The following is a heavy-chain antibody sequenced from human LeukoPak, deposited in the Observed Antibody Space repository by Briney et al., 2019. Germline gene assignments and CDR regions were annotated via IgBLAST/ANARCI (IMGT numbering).Heavy chain of an antibody. CDR1: GYTFTGYY. D-gene: IGHD2-2*01. Sequence: ASVKVSCKASGYTFTGYYMHWVRQAPGQGLEWMGWINPNSGGTSYAQKFQGRVTMPRDTSISTAYMELSRLRSDDTAVYYCARDPYCSSTSCYPFFDYWGQGTLVTVSS. J-gene: IGHJ4*02. V-gene: IGHV1-2*02. CDR2: INPNSGGT. CDR3: ARDPYCSSTSCYPFFDY.